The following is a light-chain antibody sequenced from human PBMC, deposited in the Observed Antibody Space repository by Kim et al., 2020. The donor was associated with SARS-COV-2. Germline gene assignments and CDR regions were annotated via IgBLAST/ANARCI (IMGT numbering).Light chain of an antibody. J-gene: IGKJ2*01. V-gene: IGKV1-33*01. CDR1: QDISIY. Sequence: YASVGGRVTITCQASQDISIYLNWYQQKPGKAPNLLIYDVSNLERGVPSRFSGSGSGTDFTFTISSLQPEDVATYFCQQYDDVPPTFGQGTKLEI. CDR3: QQYDDVPPT. CDR2: DVS.